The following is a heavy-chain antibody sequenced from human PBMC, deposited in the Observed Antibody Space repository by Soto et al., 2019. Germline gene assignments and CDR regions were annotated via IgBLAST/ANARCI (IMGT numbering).Heavy chain of an antibody. J-gene: IGHJ4*02. D-gene: IGHD2-15*01. CDR2: IYHSGRT. CDR1: GGSMSNGYYY. V-gene: IGHV4-31*03. CDR3: ARWVEVTLDYFDS. Sequence: QVQLQESGPGLVKPSQTLSLTCTVSGGSMSNGYYYWSWVRQNPGKGLEWIGHIYHSGRTYYNPSLKSRVGILVDTSKDQFSLNLNSVTAADTAVYYCARWVEVTLDYFDSWGQGTPVTGSS.